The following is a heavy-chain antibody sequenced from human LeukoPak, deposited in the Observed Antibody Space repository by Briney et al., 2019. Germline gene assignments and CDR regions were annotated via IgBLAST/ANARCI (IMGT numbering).Heavy chain of an antibody. CDR3: ARSYSSSGYYYYGMDL. V-gene: IGHV4-34*09. Sequence: SETLSLTCAVYGGSFSGYYWSWIRQPPGKGLEWIGYIYYSGSTYYNPSLKSRVTISVDTSKNQFSLKLSSVTAADTAVYYCARSYSSSGYYYYGMDLWGQGTTVTVSS. J-gene: IGHJ6*02. CDR2: IYYSGST. CDR1: GGSFSGYY. D-gene: IGHD6-6*01.